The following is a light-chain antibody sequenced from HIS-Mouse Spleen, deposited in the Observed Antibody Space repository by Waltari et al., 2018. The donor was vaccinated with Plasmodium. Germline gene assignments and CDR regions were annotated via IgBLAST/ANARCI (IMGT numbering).Light chain of an antibody. CDR2: EVS. V-gene: IGLV2-8*01. Sequence: QSALTQPPSASGSPGQSVTISCTGTSSDVGGYNYVSWYQQHPGKAPKLMIYEVSKRPSGVPDLFSGSKACNTASLTVSGLQAEDEADYYCSSYAGSNNLVVGGGTKLTVL. CDR1: SSDVGGYNY. J-gene: IGLJ2*01. CDR3: SSYAGSNNLV.